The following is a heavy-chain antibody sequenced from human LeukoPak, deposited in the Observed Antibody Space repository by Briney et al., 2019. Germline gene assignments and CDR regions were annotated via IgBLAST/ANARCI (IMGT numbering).Heavy chain of an antibody. CDR3: AGGKSYYNVIEY. D-gene: IGHD3-10*01. CDR1: GYSFTDYY. V-gene: IGHV1-2*02. CDR2: INPNSGGT. Sequence: ASVRVSCKPSGYSFTDYYIHWGRQAPGQGVERMGLINPNSGGTNYAQNFQGTVTMTRDTFISTGYMELTSLRSDDTAVYYCAGGKSYYNVIEYWGQGTLVTVSS. J-gene: IGHJ4*02.